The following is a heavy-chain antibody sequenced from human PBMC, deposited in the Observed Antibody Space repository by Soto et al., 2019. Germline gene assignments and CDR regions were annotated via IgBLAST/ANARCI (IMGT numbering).Heavy chain of an antibody. Sequence: QVHLVQSGAEVNKPGSSVKVSCKASGGTFSSYAITWVRQAPGQGLEWMGGIIPIYDTANYAQKFQGRVTFTADESTSTAYMELSSLRSEDTAVYYCARGVYYYDCSATLPYYFDYWGQGTLVTVSS. CDR3: ARGVYYYDCSATLPYYFDY. CDR2: IIPIYDTA. V-gene: IGHV1-69*01. CDR1: GGTFSSYA. J-gene: IGHJ4*02. D-gene: IGHD3-22*01.